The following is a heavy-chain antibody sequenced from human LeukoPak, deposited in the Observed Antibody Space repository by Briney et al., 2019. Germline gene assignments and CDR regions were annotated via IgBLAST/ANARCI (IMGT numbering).Heavy chain of an antibody. D-gene: IGHD2-21*02. J-gene: IGHJ6*02. Sequence: ASVKVSCKASGYTFTSYDINWVRQAIGQGLEWMGWMNPNSGNTGYAQKFQGRVTMTRNTSISTAYMELSSLRAEDTAVYYCAKDHADCGGDCYPYYYYGMDVWGQGTTVTVSS. CDR1: GYTFTSYD. CDR2: MNPNSGNT. CDR3: AKDHADCGGDCYPYYYYGMDV. V-gene: IGHV1-8*01.